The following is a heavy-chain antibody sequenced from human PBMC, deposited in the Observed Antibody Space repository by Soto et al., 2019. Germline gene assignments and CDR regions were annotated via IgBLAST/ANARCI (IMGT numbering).Heavy chain of an antibody. CDR2: IYYSGST. D-gene: IGHD7-27*01. CDR3: ARGGERNNWFDP. J-gene: IGHJ5*02. CDR1: GGSISSGDYY. Sequence: SETLSLTCTVSGGSISSGDYYWSWIRQPPGKGLEWIGYIYYSGSTYYNPSLKSRVTISVDTSKTQFSLKLSSVTAADTAVYYCARGGERNNWFDPWGQGTLVTVSS. V-gene: IGHV4-30-4*01.